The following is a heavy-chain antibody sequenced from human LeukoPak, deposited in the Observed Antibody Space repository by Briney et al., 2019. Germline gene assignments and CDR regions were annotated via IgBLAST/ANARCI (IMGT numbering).Heavy chain of an antibody. CDR3: ARSTPEWELLYYFDY. Sequence: GGSLRLFCAASGFTFSSYWMSWVRQAPGKGLEWVANIKQDGSEKSYVDSVKGRFTISRDNTKNSLYPQMNSLRAEDTAVYYCARSTPEWELLYYFDYWGQGTLVTVSS. CDR2: IKQDGSEK. V-gene: IGHV3-7*01. J-gene: IGHJ4*02. D-gene: IGHD1-26*01. CDR1: GFTFSSYW.